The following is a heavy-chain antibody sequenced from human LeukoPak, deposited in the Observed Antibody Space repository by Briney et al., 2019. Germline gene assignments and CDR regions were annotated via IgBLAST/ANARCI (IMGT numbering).Heavy chain of an antibody. CDR3: ARVRDRYGETDY. CDR2: IHHTRGA. V-gene: IGHV4-59*01. Sequence: SETLSLTCTVSGGYMSSNYWGWIRRPPGKGLEWIGYIHHTRGATYSPSLRSRLSLSIDTSRNQFSLRLNSVTPADTAVYFCARVRDRYGETDYWGQGALVTVSS. J-gene: IGHJ4*02. CDR1: GGYMSSNY. D-gene: IGHD3-10*01.